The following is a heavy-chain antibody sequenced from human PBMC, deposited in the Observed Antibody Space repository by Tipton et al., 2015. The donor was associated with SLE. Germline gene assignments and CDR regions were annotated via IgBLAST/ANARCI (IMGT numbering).Heavy chain of an antibody. CDR1: GFTFSNFG. CDR2: IRYDGSNK. Sequence: SLRLSCAASGFTFSNFGMHWVRQAPGKGLEWVAFIRYDGSNKYYADSVKGRFTISRDNSKNTLYLQMNSLRAEDTAVYYCAKDGGSWVNYYSGRDVWGQGTTVAVSS. J-gene: IGHJ6*02. CDR3: AKDGGSWVNYYSGRDV. V-gene: IGHV3-30*02. D-gene: IGHD6-13*01.